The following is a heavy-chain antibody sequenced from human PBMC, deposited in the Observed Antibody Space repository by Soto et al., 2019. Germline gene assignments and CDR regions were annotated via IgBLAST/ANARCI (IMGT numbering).Heavy chain of an antibody. CDR2: IYPGDSDT. Sequence: GESLKISCKGSGYSFTSYWIGWVRQMPGKGLEWMGIIYPGDSDTRYSPSFQGQVTISADKSISTAYLQWSSLKASDTAMYYCARHRPSDYYDSSGYSHAFDIWGQGTMVTVSS. D-gene: IGHD3-22*01. CDR3: ARHRPSDYYDSSGYSHAFDI. J-gene: IGHJ3*02. CDR1: GYSFTSYW. V-gene: IGHV5-51*01.